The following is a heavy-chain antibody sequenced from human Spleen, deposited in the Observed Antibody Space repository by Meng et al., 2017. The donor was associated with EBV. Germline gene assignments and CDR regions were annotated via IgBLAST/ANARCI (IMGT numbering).Heavy chain of an antibody. Sequence: FHQCVQGLLNPSQPLSLSFAVYGGSFSGYYWTWIRQPPGKGLEWIGEINHSGSTNYNPSLKSRVTISVDTSKNQFSLNLISVTAADTAVYYCASAPPGLPHDSWGQGTLVTVSS. V-gene: IGHV4-34*01. CDR2: INHSGST. J-gene: IGHJ4*02. CDR1: GGSFSGYY. CDR3: ASAPPGLPHDS. D-gene: IGHD5-12*01.